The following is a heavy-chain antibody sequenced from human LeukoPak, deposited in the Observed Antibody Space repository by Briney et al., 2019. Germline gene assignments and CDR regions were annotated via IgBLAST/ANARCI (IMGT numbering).Heavy chain of an antibody. D-gene: IGHD5-18*01. CDR2: ISYDGSNK. CDR1: GFTFSSYG. J-gene: IGHJ4*02. V-gene: IGHV3-30*18. Sequence: PGRSLRLSCAASGFTFSSYGMHWVRQAPGKGLEWVAVISYDGSNKYYADSVKGRFTISRDNSKNTPYLQMNSLRAEDTAVYYCAKDRDTAMDFVYWGQGALGTVSS. CDR3: AKDRDTAMDFVY.